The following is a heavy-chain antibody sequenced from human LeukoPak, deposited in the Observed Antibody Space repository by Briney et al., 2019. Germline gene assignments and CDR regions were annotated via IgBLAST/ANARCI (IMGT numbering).Heavy chain of an antibody. V-gene: IGHV3-23*01. Sequence: PGGSLRLSCAASGFTFSSYAMSWVRQAPGKGLEWVSAISGSGGSTYYADSVKGRFTISRDNSKNTLYLQMNSLRAEDTAVYYCAKDWALGRYCSGGSCYELYYYYYGMDVWGQGTTVTVSS. D-gene: IGHD2-15*01. J-gene: IGHJ6*02. CDR2: ISGSGGST. CDR1: GFTFSSYA. CDR3: AKDWALGRYCSGGSCYELYYYYYGMDV.